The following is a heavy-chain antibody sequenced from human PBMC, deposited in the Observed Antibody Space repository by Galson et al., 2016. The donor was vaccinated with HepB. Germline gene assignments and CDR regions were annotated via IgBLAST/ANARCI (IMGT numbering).Heavy chain of an antibody. CDR3: SKDFGREVYGSSGP. D-gene: IGHD3-22*01. Sequence: SLRLSCAASGFIFSIYAMNWVRQAPGKGLEWVSTIMHRGAPTYYADSVRGRFTVSRDNFRNTLYLQMNNLRPEDTAVYYCSKDFGREVYGSSGPWGQGALVTVST. CDR2: IMHRGAPT. J-gene: IGHJ5*02. V-gene: IGHV3-23*01. CDR1: GFIFSIYA.